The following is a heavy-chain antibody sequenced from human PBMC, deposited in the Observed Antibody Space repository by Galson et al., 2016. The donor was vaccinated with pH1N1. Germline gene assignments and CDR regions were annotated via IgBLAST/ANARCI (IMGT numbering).Heavy chain of an antibody. V-gene: IGHV3-53*01. CDR2: FYSTSNT. Sequence: SLRLSCAASGFTVSTDYMSWVRQAPGKGLEWVSIFYSTSNTYYVDSVKGRFTISRDTSKNTLFLQMNSLTVEDTAVYYCARDPGDHNGYSNWGQGTLVTVSS. J-gene: IGHJ4*02. CDR3: ARDPGDHNGYSN. D-gene: IGHD2-15*01. CDR1: GFTVSTDY.